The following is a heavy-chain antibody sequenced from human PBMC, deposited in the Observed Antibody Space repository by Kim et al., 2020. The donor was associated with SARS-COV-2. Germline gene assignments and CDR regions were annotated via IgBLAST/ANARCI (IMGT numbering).Heavy chain of an antibody. CDR3: ARAPYSSGWYGD. D-gene: IGHD6-19*01. CDR1: GFTFSSYS. Sequence: GGSLRLSCAASGFTFSSYSMNWVRQAPGKGLEWVSSISSSSSYIYYADSVKGRFTISRDNAKNSLYLQMNSLRAEDTAVHYCARAPYSSGWYGDWGQGTLVTVSS. CDR2: ISSSSSYI. J-gene: IGHJ4*02. V-gene: IGHV3-21*01.